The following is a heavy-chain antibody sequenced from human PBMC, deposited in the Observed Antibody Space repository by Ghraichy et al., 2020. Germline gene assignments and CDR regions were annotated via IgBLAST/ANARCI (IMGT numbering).Heavy chain of an antibody. V-gene: IGHV4-4*02. Sequence: SETLSLTCAVSGGSISSSNWWSWVRQPPGKVLEWIGEIYHSGSTNYNPSLKSRVTISVDKSKNQFSLNLSSVTAADTAVYYCARRGYGNAFDIWGQGALVPVSS. J-gene: IGHJ3*02. CDR2: IYHSGST. CDR1: GGSISSSNW. CDR3: ARRGYGNAFDI. D-gene: IGHD5-12*01.